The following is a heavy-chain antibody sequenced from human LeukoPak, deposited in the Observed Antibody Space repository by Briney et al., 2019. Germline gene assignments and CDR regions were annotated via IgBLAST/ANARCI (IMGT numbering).Heavy chain of an antibody. CDR3: MSSGGIGTAGTY. CDR1: GGSISTSNYH. Sequence: SETLSLTCTVSGGSISTSNYHWGWIRQPPGKGLEWISYIHYSGTTTYYNPSLKSRVPISPNTSKSQFSLKLRSVTAAVTAEYYCMSSGGIGTAGTYWGQGTLVTVSS. J-gene: IGHJ4*02. D-gene: IGHD6-13*01. V-gene: IGHV4-39*07. CDR2: IHYSGTTT.